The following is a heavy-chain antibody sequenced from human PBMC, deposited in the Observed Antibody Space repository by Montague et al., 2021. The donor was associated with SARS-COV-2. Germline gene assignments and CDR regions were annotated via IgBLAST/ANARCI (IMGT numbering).Heavy chain of an antibody. D-gene: IGHD3-3*01. CDR2: ISRSSDTI. Sequence: SLRLSCAASGFTFSSHNINWVRQAPGKGLEWVSYISRSSDTIYYADSVKGRFTISRDNAKNLLYLQMNSLRDEDTAVYYCARGQMTISGVLIFIPAAGHLDGWGQGTSVTVSS. J-gene: IGHJ3*01. V-gene: IGHV3-48*02. CDR3: ARGQMTISGVLIFIPAAGHLDG. CDR1: GFTFSSHN.